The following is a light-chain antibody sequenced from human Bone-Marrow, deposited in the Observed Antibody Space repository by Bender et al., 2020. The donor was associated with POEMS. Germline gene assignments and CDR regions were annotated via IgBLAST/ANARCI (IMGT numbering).Light chain of an antibody. CDR3: ATWDDSLGWV. CDR2: INN. V-gene: IGLV1-47*02. J-gene: IGLJ3*02. CDR1: SSNIGTNP. Sequence: QSVLTQPPSASGTPGQRVTISCSGSSSNIGTNPVNWYQQLPGTAPKLLIYINNQRPSGVPDRFSGSKSGTSASLAISGLRSEEEADYYCATWDDSLGWVFGGGTKLTVL.